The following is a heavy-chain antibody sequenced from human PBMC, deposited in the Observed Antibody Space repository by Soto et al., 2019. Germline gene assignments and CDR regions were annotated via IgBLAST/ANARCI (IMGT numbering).Heavy chain of an antibody. CDR2: ISSSSSYI. CDR1: GFTFSSYS. V-gene: IGHV3-21*01. Sequence: EVQLVESGGGLVKPGGSLRLSCAASGFTFSSYSMNWVRQAPGKGLEWVSSISSSSSYIYYADSVKGRFTISRDNATNSRLRQMISLRAEYSDVYYCGRGKRSSGWYEDYCGQGHLVTVSS. J-gene: IGHJ4*02. CDR3: GRGKRSSGWYEDY. D-gene: IGHD6-19*01.